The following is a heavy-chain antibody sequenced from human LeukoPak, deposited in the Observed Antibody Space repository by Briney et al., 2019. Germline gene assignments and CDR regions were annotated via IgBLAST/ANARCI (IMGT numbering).Heavy chain of an antibody. CDR1: GFTFNTYS. CDR3: TRDRISMIRGVVESLEVFNL. V-gene: IGHV3-21*01. J-gene: IGHJ3*01. Sequence: PGRSLRLSCAASGFTFNTYSMNWVRQAPGKGLEWVSSISRSSDFRSYANSVKGRFTISRDNTKNSLYLQMNSLRVEDTAVYYCTRDRISMIRGVVESLEVFNLWGQGTKVTVSS. CDR2: ISRSSDFR. D-gene: IGHD3-10*01.